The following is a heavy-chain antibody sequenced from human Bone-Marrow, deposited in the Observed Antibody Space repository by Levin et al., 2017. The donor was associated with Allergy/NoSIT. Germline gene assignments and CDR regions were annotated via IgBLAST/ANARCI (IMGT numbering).Heavy chain of an antibody. J-gene: IGHJ4*02. V-gene: IGHV4-4*07. CDR1: GGSISHYY. Sequence: GSLSLSCTVSGGSISHYYWTWIRQSAGKGPEWLGRIYPTGTATYSPSLQSRVSMSVDMSNNQFSLRLTSVTAADTAVYFCAREDYAAPLIDFWGQGTLVTVSS. D-gene: IGHD3-16*01. CDR3: AREDYAAPLIDF. CDR2: IYPTGTA.